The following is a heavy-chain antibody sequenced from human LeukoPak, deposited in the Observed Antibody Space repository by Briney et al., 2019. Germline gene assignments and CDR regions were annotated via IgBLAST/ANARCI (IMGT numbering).Heavy chain of an antibody. Sequence: GASVKVSCKASGYTFTSYGISWVRQAPGQGLEWMGWISAYNGNTNYAQKLQGRVTMTTDTSTSTAYMELRSLRSDDTAVYYCARDRRYYYDSSGYDYWGQGTLVTVSS. CDR3: ARDRRYYYDSSGYDY. CDR2: ISAYNGNT. D-gene: IGHD3-22*01. CDR1: GYTFTSYG. V-gene: IGHV1-18*01. J-gene: IGHJ4*02.